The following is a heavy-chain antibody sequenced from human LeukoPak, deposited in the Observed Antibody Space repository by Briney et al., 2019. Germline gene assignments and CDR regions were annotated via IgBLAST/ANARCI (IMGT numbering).Heavy chain of an antibody. J-gene: IGHJ6*02. CDR3: ASPGVVTGTTYYYYGMDV. Sequence: SETLSLTCTVSGGXISSSSYYWGWIRQPPGKGLEWVGSIYYSGSTYYNPSLKSRVTISVDTSKNQFSLKLSSVTAADTAVYYCASPGVVTGTTYYYYGMDVWGQGTSVTVSS. CDR2: IYYSGST. D-gene: IGHD1-7*01. CDR1: GGXISSSSYY. V-gene: IGHV4-39*01.